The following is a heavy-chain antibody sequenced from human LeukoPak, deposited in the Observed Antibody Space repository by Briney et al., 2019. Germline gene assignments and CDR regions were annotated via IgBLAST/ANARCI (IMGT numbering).Heavy chain of an antibody. CDR3: ASGAYCSSTSCQGVVAFDI. CDR2: IYYSGST. CDR1: GFSISSGDYY. V-gene: IGHV4-30-4*01. D-gene: IGHD2-2*01. J-gene: IGHJ3*02. Sequence: PSESLSLTCTVSGFSISSGDYYWSWLRRPPGKGLEWIGYIYYSGSTYYNPSLKSRVTISVDTSKNQFSLKLSSVTAADTDVYYCASGAYCSSTSCQGVVAFDIWGQGTMVTVSS.